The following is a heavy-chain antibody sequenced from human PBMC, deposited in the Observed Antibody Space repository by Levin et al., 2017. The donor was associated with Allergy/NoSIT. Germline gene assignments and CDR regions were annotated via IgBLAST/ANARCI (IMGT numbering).Heavy chain of an antibody. J-gene: IGHJ5*01. CDR3: ARGNSAGTVDS. D-gene: IGHD1-26*01. V-gene: IGHV4-38-2*02. Sequence: ESLKISCTVSGSSIRSTYYWAWIRQPPGRGLEWIGCIFHSGSTYYNPTLKSRVTKSVDTSKNQFSLKLTSVTAADTAVYYCARGNSAGTVDSWGQGTLVIVSS. CDR2: IFHSGST. CDR1: GSSIRSTYY.